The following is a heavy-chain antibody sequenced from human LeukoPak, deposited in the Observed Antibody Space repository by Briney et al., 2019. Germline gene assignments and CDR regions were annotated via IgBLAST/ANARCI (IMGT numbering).Heavy chain of an antibody. CDR1: GFTFSSYA. V-gene: IGHV3-23*01. Sequence: GGSLRLSCAASGFTFSSYAVSWVRQAPGKGLEWVSAISDNGYGTYFADSVKGRFTISRDNSKNTLYLQMNSLRAEDTAVYYCATDGDCYPFDYWGQGTLVTVSS. CDR2: ISDNGYGT. J-gene: IGHJ4*02. CDR3: ATDGDCYPFDY. D-gene: IGHD2-21*01.